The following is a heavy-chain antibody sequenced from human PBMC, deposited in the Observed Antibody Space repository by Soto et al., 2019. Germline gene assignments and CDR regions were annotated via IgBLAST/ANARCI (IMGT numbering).Heavy chain of an antibody. CDR3: ARQGFGPLHGLVDV. Sequence: QVQLQESGPGLVKPSETLSLSCTVSGGSISSYYWSWFRQSPGKRMEWIGYVHHSWGSSYNPSLQXXVXXSLDTAKSQFSLKVTSVTATDPAVYYCARQGFGPLHGLVDVWGQGTTVTVSS. V-gene: IGHV4-59*08. CDR1: GGSISSYY. J-gene: IGHJ6*02. CDR2: VHHSWGS. D-gene: IGHD3-10*01.